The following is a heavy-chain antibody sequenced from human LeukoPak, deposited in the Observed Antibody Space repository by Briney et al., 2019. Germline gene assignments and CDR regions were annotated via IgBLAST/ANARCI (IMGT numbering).Heavy chain of an antibody. D-gene: IGHD5-18*01. CDR2: ISGSGGST. V-gene: IGHV3-23*01. CDR3: ASWENVHYGYGIDY. J-gene: IGHJ4*02. CDR1: GFTFSSYA. Sequence: GRSLRLSCAASGFTFSSYAMSWVRQAPGKGLEWVSAISGSGGSTYYADSVKGRFTISRDNAKNSLYLQMNSLRAEDTAVYYCASWENVHYGYGIDYWGQGTLDTVSS.